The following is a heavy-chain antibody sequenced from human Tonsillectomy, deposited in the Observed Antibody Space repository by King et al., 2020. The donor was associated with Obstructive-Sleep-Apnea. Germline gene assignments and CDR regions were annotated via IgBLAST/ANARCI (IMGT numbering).Heavy chain of an antibody. D-gene: IGHD3-9*01. CDR1: GFTFSSYW. J-gene: IGHJ3*02. V-gene: IGHV3-7*01. CDR2: IKQDGSEK. CDR3: ARADTYYDILTGYYLPPAFDI. Sequence: GQLVQSGGGLVQPGGSLRLSCAASGFTFSSYWMSWVRQAPGKGLEWVANIKQDGSEKYYVDSVKGRFTISRDNAKNSLYLQMNSLRAEDTAVYYCARADTYYDILTGYYLPPAFDIWGQGTMVTVSS.